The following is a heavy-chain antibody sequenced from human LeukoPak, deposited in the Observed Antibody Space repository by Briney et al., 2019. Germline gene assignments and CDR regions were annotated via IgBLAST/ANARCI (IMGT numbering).Heavy chain of an antibody. CDR3: ARRTYSDTYLDP. CDR1: EYDFANYW. J-gene: IGHJ5*02. D-gene: IGHD4-17*01. V-gene: IGHV5-51*01. Sequence: GESLKISCKGPEYDFANYWIGWVRQVPGRGLEWMGIVYPADSTIHYSPSFQGRVTISVDRSVSTAYLQWTSLKASDSAIYFCARRTYSDTYLDPWGQGTLVTVSS. CDR2: VYPADSTI.